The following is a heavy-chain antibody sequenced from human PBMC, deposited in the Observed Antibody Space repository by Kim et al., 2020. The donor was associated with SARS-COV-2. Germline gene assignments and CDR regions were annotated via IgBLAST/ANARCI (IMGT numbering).Heavy chain of an antibody. Sequence: SETLSLTCTVSGGSVSSAGYYWSWIRQLPGKDLEWIGYISHSGRPYSNTSLKSRVTVSLDTSENQFSLKLSSVTAADTAIYYCARGGYSGWINWFDPWGQGTLVTVSS. CDR3: ARGGYSGWINWFDP. CDR1: GGSVSSAGYY. J-gene: IGHJ5*02. D-gene: IGHD5-12*01. V-gene: IGHV4-31*03. CDR2: ISHSGRP.